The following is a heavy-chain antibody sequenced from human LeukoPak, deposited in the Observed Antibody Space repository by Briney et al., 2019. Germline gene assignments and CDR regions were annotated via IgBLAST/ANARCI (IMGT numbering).Heavy chain of an antibody. J-gene: IGHJ4*02. Sequence: ASVKISCKASGYTFIRSYIHWVRQAPGQGLEWMGIVNPNGVGTQYEPKFQGRVTMTRDTSTSTVYMELSSLRSEDTAVYYCARDSFPGWPSAPYGSGSPPDYWGQGTLVTVSS. CDR1: GYTFIRSY. V-gene: IGHV1-46*01. CDR2: VNPNGVGT. CDR3: ARDSFPGWPSAPYGSGSPPDY. D-gene: IGHD3-10*01.